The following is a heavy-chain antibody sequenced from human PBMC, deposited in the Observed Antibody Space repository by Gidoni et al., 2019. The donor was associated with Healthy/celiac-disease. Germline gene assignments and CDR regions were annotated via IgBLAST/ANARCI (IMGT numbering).Heavy chain of an antibody. Sequence: QVQLQQWGAGLLKPSETLSLTCAVHGGSFSGYYWSWIRQPPGKGLEWIGEINHSGSTNYNPSLKSRVTISVDTSKNQFSLKLSSVTAADTAVYYCARANIVVVPALIYYYYGMDVWGQGTTVTVSS. V-gene: IGHV4-34*01. CDR3: ARANIVVVPALIYYYYGMDV. CDR2: INHSGST. CDR1: GGSFSGYY. D-gene: IGHD2-2*01. J-gene: IGHJ6*02.